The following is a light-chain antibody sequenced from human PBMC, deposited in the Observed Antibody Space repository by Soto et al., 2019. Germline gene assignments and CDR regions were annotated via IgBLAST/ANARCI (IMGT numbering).Light chain of an antibody. CDR3: QQYRT. CDR1: QSVSSN. J-gene: IGKJ1*01. CDR2: GAS. V-gene: IGKV3-15*01. Sequence: EIVMTQSPATLSVSPGERATLSCRASQSVSSNLAWYQQKPGQAPRLLIYGASTRATGIPARFSGSGSGTEFTLTISSLQSEDFAVYSCQQYRTFGQGTKVEVK.